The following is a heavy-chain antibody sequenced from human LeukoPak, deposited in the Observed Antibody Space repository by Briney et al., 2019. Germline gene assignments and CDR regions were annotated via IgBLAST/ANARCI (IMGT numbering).Heavy chain of an antibody. V-gene: IGHV3-20*04. J-gene: IGHJ6*03. CDR1: GFTFDDYG. Sequence: GGSLRLSCAASGFTFDDYGTSWVRQAPGKGLEWVSGINWNGGSTGYADSVKGRFTISRDNAKNSLYLQMNSLRAEDTALYYCARFAGGPTKLSSSWYPYYYYYYMDVWGKGTTVTVSS. CDR2: INWNGGST. CDR3: ARFAGGPTKLSSSWYPYYYYYYMDV. D-gene: IGHD6-13*01.